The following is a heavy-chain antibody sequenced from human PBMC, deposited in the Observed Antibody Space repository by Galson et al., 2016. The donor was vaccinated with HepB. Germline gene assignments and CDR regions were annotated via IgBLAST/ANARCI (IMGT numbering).Heavy chain of an antibody. D-gene: IGHD5-18*01. V-gene: IGHV2-5*02. CDR3: GHSLQVYTYGSIFSHYFDQ. CDR1: GFSLTNTGVG. J-gene: IGHJ4*02. Sequence: PALVKPTQTLTLTCSFSGFSLTNTGVGVGWIRQPPGKALEWLALVFWAGDKHYSPSLRNRLTITKDTSKNQVVLTMTNMGPVDTATYYFGHSLQVYTYGSIFSHYFDQWGQGTLVTVSS. CDR2: VFWAGDK.